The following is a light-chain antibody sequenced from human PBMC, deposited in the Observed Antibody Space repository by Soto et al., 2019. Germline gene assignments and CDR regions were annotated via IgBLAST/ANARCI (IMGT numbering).Light chain of an antibody. Sequence: IQMTQSPSSVSASVGDRVTITCRASQGIRSELGWYQQKPGKAPNLLIYTASTLQSGVPSRFSGSGSGTDFTLTISSLQPEDFATYYCIQDYNYPLTFGGGTKVDIK. CDR1: QGIRSE. J-gene: IGKJ4*01. CDR3: IQDYNYPLT. V-gene: IGKV1-6*01. CDR2: TAS.